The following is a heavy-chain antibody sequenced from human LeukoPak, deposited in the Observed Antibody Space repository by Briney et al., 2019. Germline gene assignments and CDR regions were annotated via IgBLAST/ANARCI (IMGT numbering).Heavy chain of an antibody. CDR1: GGSIRSYY. CDR2: IYYSGST. V-gene: IGHV4-59*01. J-gene: IGHJ3*02. D-gene: IGHD3-22*01. CDR3: ARDYYETRGYYHGAFDI. Sequence: PSETLSLTCTVSGGSIRSYYWSWIRQPPGKGLEWIGYIYYSGSTKYNPSVKSRITISVDTSKNQFSLKLNSVTAADTAVYYCARDYYETRGYYHGAFDIWGQGTMVTVSS.